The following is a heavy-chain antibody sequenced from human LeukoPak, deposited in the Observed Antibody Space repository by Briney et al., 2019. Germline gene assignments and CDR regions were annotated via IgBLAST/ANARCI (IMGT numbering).Heavy chain of an antibody. V-gene: IGHV3-11*04. Sequence: GGSLRLSCAASGFTFSDYYMSWIRQAPGKGLEWVSYISSSGSTIYYADSVKGRFTISRDNAKNSLYLQMNSLRAEDTAVYYCARVLRFLEWLNTFDYWGQGTLVTVSS. D-gene: IGHD3-3*01. J-gene: IGHJ4*02. CDR2: ISSSGSTI. CDR1: GFTFSDYY. CDR3: ARVLRFLEWLNTFDY.